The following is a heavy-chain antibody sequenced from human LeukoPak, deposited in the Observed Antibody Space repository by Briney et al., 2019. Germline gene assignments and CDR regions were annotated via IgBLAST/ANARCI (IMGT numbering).Heavy chain of an antibody. D-gene: IGHD1-14*01. J-gene: IGHJ4*02. Sequence: QPGGSLRLSCAASGFTFSSYGMHWVRQAPGKGLEWVAFIRYDGGNKYYADSVKGRFTISRDNSKNTLYLQMNSLRAEDTAVYYCAKGPQYYFDYWGQGTLVTVSS. CDR3: AKGPQYYFDY. CDR1: GFTFSSYG. CDR2: IRYDGGNK. V-gene: IGHV3-30*02.